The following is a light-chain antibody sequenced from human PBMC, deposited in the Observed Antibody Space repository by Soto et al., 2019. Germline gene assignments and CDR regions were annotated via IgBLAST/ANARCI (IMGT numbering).Light chain of an antibody. Sequence: QSVLTQPRSVSGSPGQSVTISCTGTSSDVGVYNYVSWYQQHPGKAPQLVIYDVIKRPSGVPYRFSGSKSGNTASLTISGLQAEDEADFYCCSYAGFSLWVFGGGTKLTVL. CDR1: SSDVGVYNY. CDR2: DVI. J-gene: IGLJ3*02. CDR3: CSYAGFSLWV. V-gene: IGLV2-11*01.